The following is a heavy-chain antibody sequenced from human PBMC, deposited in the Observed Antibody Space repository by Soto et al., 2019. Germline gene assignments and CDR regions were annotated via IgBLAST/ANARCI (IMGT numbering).Heavy chain of an antibody. V-gene: IGHV4-59*08. J-gene: IGHJ3*02. Sequence: SETLSLTCTVSGGSISSYYWSWIRQPPGKGLEWIGYIYYSGSTNYNPSLKSRVTISVDTSKNQFSLKLSSVTAADTAVYYCARARDYFAFDIWGQGTMVTVSS. CDR2: IYYSGST. CDR1: GGSISSYY. D-gene: IGHD4-17*01. CDR3: ARARDYFAFDI.